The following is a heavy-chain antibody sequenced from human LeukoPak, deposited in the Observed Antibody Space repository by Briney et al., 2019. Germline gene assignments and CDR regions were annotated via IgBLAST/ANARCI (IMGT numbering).Heavy chain of an antibody. D-gene: IGHD4/OR15-4a*01. V-gene: IGHV3-74*01. J-gene: IGHJ4*02. CDR2: IQSDGSRA. CDR1: GFVFRSYW. Sequence: GGSLRLSCAGSGFVFRSYWMHWVRQTPGKGLVRVSRIQSDGSRADYADFAKGRFTISRDNARDTVDLQMNSLRAEDTAVYYCAREGANYQDYFDSWGQGTLVTVSS. CDR3: AREGANYQDYFDS.